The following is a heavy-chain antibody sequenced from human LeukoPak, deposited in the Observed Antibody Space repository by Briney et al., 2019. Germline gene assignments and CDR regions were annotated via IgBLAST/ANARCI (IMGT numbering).Heavy chain of an antibody. CDR1: GGSVSGHY. Sequence: SETLSLTCAVYGGSVSGHYWAWIRQRPGKGLEWIGEINHSGSTTYNPSLNSRVTISVDTSKNQFSLKLSSVTAADTAVYYCARHRYGSGSLDSWGQGTLVTVSS. V-gene: IGHV4-34*01. CDR2: INHSGST. CDR3: ARHRYGSGSLDS. D-gene: IGHD3-10*01. J-gene: IGHJ4*02.